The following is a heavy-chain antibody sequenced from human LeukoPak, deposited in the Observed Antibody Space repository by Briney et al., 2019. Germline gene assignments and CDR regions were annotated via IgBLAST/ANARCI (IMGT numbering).Heavy chain of an antibody. D-gene: IGHD2-15*01. J-gene: IGHJ4*02. CDR2: IIPIFGTA. CDR1: GGTFSSYA. Sequence: SVKVSCKASGGTFSSYAISWVRQAPGQGLEWMGRIIPIFGTANYAQKFQGRVTITTDESTSTAYMELSSLRSEDTAVYYCARDDCSGGSCYGIGYWGQGTLVTVST. V-gene: IGHV1-69*05. CDR3: ARDDCSGGSCYGIGY.